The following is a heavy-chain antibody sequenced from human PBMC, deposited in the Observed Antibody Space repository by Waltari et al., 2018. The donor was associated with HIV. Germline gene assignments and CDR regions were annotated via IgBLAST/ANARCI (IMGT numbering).Heavy chain of an antibody. CDR1: GYTSTSQD. CDR2: LNPNSGNT. J-gene: IGHJ4*02. Sequence: QVQPVHSGAEVNKPGASANVSRKDSGYTSTSQDINWVRQAKGTGLGWMGWLNPNSGNTGYAQNVQGRVTMTRNTCISTALMEVRRLRSEDTAVYYCARVYYDSSGYYGAAGYWGQGTLVTVSS. D-gene: IGHD3-22*01. V-gene: IGHV1-8*01. CDR3: ARVYYDSSGYYGAAGY.